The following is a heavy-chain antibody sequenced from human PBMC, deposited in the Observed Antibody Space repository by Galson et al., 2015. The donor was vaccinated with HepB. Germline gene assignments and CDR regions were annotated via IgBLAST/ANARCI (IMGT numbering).Heavy chain of an antibody. J-gene: IGHJ6*03. CDR1: GFTFSSYW. D-gene: IGHD2/OR15-2a*01. V-gene: IGHV3-7*03. Sequence: SLRLSCAASGFTFSSYWMSWVRQAPGKGLEWVANIKQDGSEKYYVDSVKGRFTISRDNAKNSLYLQMNSLRAEDTAVYYCAREFLYYYYYYMDVWGKGTTVTVSS. CDR3: AREFLYYYYYYMDV. CDR2: IKQDGSEK.